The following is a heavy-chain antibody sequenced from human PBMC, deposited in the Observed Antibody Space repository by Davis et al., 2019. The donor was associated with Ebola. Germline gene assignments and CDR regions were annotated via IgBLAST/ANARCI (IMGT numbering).Heavy chain of an antibody. D-gene: IGHD3-16*01. V-gene: IGHV3-30-3*01. CDR3: ARGGGLV. CDR1: GFTFSSYA. CDR2: ISYDGSNK. Sequence: GESLKISCAASGFTFSSYAMHWVRQAPGKGLEWVAVISYDGSNKYYADSVKGRFTISRDNAKNSLYLQMNSLRAEDTAVYYCARGGGLVWGQGTMVTVSS. J-gene: IGHJ3*01.